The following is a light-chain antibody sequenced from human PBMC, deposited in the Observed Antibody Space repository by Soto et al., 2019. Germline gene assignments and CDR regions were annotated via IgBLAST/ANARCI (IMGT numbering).Light chain of an antibody. CDR1: QSLSSSY. CDR3: QQQRT. J-gene: IGKJ2*01. Sequence: EIVLTQFPGTLSLSPGERATLSCRPSQSLSSSYVVWYQQKPGQAPRLLIYAASRRATGIPDRFSGSGSATEYTLTISRLEPEDSAVYYCQQQRTFGQGTKLEIK. V-gene: IGKV3-20*01. CDR2: AAS.